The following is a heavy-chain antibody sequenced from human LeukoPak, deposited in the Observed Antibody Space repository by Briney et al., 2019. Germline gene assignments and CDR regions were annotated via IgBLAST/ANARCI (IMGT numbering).Heavy chain of an antibody. CDR1: GFTFSSYG. CDR3: AKDRRGHLGYMDV. V-gene: IGHV3-30*02. CDR2: IRYDGSNK. Sequence: GGSLRLSCAASGFTFSSYGMHWVRQAPGKGLEWVAFIRYDGSNKYYADSVKGRFTISRDNSKNTLYLQMNSLRAEDTAVYYCAKDRRGHLGYMDVWGKGTTVTVSS. J-gene: IGHJ6*03.